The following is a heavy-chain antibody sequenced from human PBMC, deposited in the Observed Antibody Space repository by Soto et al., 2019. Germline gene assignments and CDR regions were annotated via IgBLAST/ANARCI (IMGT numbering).Heavy chain of an antibody. D-gene: IGHD2-8*01. Sequence: QVQLVESGGGEVQPGRSLRLSCAASGFTFSSYAMHWVRQAPGKGLEWVAVISYDGSNKYYADSVKGRFTISRDNSKNTLYLQMNSLRAEDTAVYYCARGPRIVLILGNNDYWGQGTLVTVSS. V-gene: IGHV3-30-3*01. CDR1: GFTFSSYA. CDR3: ARGPRIVLILGNNDY. J-gene: IGHJ4*02. CDR2: ISYDGSNK.